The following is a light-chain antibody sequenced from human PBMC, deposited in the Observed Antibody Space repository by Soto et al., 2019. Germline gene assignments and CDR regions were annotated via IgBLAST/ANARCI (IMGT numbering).Light chain of an antibody. J-gene: IGKJ1*01. CDR3: QQYGSSLWT. V-gene: IGKV3-20*01. CDR1: QSVSSN. CDR2: GAS. Sequence: EIVMTQSPATLSVSPGERATLSCRASQSVSSNLAWYQQKPGQAPRLLIIGASERVPGLPDRFSGSGSGTDFTLTISRLEPEDFAVYYCQQYGSSLWTFGQGAKVDIK.